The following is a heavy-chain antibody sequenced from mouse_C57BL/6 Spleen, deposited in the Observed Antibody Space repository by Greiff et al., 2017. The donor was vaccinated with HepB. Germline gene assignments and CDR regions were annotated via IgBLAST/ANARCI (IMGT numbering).Heavy chain of an antibody. D-gene: IGHD1-1*01. Sequence: LKESGPELVKPGASVKIPCKASGYTFTDYNMDWVKQSHGKSLEWIGDINPNNGGTIYNQKFKGKATLTVDKSSRTAYMELRSLTSADTAVYYCASFISHFDVWGTGTTVTVSS. CDR3: ASFISHFDV. V-gene: IGHV1-18*01. CDR2: INPNNGGT. J-gene: IGHJ1*03. CDR1: GYTFTDYN.